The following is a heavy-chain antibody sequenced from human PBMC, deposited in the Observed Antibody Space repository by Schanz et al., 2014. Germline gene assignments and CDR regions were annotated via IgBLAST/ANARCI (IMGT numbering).Heavy chain of an antibody. J-gene: IGHJ5*02. CDR2: ISGGGGTT. CDR3: ARPALWFGDNCFDP. D-gene: IGHD3-10*01. CDR1: GFTFSSYA. V-gene: IGHV3-23*01. Sequence: EVQLLESGGGLVQPGGSLRLSCAASGFTFSSYAMSWVRQAPGKGLEWVSAISGGGGTTYYADSVKGRFTISRDSSKYTVYLQMNSLRADDTAVYYCARPALWFGDNCFDPWGQGTLVTVSS.